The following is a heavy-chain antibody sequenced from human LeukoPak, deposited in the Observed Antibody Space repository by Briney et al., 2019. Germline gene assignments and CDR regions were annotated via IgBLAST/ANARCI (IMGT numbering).Heavy chain of an antibody. CDR3: TRGSSGRRDN. J-gene: IGHJ4*02. CDR1: GYTFTSCD. Sequence: ASVKFSCKASGYTFTSCDINWVRQATGQGLEWTGWMNPNSGNTGYGQSFQGRITMTRDISIGTAYMELSNLTSEDTAIYYCTRGSSGRRDNWGQGTLVTVSA. D-gene: IGHD6-19*01. CDR2: MNPNSGNT. V-gene: IGHV1-8*01.